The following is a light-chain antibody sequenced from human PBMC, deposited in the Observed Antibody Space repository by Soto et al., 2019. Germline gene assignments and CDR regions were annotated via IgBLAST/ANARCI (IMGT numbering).Light chain of an antibody. CDR3: QQRSNCS. V-gene: IGKV3-11*01. CDR2: DAS. J-gene: IGKJ3*01. Sequence: EIVLTQSPATLSLSPGERATLSCRASQSVSSYLAWYQQKPGQAPRLLIYDASNRAPGIPARFSGSGSGTDFTITISSLEPEDFAVYYCQQRSNCSFGPGTKVDIK. CDR1: QSVSSY.